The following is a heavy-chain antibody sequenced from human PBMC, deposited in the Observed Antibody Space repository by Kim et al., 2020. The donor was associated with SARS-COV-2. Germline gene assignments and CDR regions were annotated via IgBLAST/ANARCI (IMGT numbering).Heavy chain of an antibody. CDR3: AKRLGGLGHTYGYVDY. Sequence: GGSLRLSCAASGFTFGSYAMSWFRQAPGKGLEWVSVIGDDADRTYYADSVKGRFTISRDNSKNTLYLQMNSLRVEDTALYYCAKRLGGLGHTYGYVDYWGQGTLVTVSS. D-gene: IGHD5-18*01. V-gene: IGHV3-23*01. CDR1: GFTFGSYA. CDR2: IGDDADRT. J-gene: IGHJ4*02.